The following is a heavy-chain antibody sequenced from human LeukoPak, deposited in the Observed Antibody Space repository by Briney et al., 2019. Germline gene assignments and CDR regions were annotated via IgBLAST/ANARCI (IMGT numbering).Heavy chain of an antibody. V-gene: IGHV3-53*01. J-gene: IGHJ4*02. CDR2: IYGDGST. CDR3: ARDGQGAAHFDY. CDR1: GFTVSSNY. D-gene: IGHD1-26*01. Sequence: GGSLRLSCAASGFTVSSNYMSWVRQAPGKGLEWVSLIYGDGSTWYADSVKGRLTISRDNSKNTLYLQMNSLRAEDTAVYYCARDGQGAAHFDYWGQGTLVTVSS.